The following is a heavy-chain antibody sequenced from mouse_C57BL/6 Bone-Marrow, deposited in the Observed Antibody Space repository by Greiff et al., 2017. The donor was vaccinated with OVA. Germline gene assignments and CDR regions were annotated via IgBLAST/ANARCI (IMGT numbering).Heavy chain of an antibody. J-gene: IGHJ4*01. D-gene: IGHD1-3*01. V-gene: IGHV5-15*01. CDR1: GFTFSDYG. Sequence: EVHLVESGGGLVQPGGSLKLSCAASGFTFSDYGMAWVRQAPRKGPEWVAFISNLAYSIYYADTVTGRFTISRENAKNTLYLEMSSLRSEDTAMYYCARLVAYYAMDYWGQGTSVTVSS. CDR2: ISNLAYSI. CDR3: ARLVAYYAMDY.